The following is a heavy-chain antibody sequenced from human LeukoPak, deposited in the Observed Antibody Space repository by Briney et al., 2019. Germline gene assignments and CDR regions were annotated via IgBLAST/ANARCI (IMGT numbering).Heavy chain of an antibody. V-gene: IGHV5-51*01. J-gene: IGHJ4*02. CDR1: GYSFTNYW. CDR2: IYPGDTDT. Sequence: GESLKFSCKGSGYSFTNYWLGWVRQLPGKGVGWVGIIYPGDTDTRYSPSFQGQVTTPADKSISTAYLQWSSLKASDTAMYYCARHSHSSGWSSFGYWGQGTLVTVSS. D-gene: IGHD6-19*01. CDR3: ARHSHSSGWSSFGY.